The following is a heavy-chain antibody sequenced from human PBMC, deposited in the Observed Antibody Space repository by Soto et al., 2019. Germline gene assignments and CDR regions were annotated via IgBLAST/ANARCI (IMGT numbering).Heavy chain of an antibody. J-gene: IGHJ3*02. D-gene: IGHD4-17*01. CDR1: GGPFNNHA. CDR2: VIPTLATA. V-gene: IGHV1-69*01. CDR3: ASDYGEIDGFDS. Sequence: QVQLVQSGAEVKKPGSSVKVSCKTSGGPFNNHAINWVRQAPGQGLEWVGLVIPTLATADYAQKFQGRVTMTADEVTNTAYMELSSMRSDDTGVYYCASDYGEIDGFDSWGQGTLVTVS.